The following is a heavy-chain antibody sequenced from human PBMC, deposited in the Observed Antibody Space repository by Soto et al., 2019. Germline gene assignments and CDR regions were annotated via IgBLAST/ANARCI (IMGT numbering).Heavy chain of an antibody. Sequence: QVHLVESGGGVVQPGKPLSLSCVASGFTFDTYGMHWVRQAPGKGLERVAVISYDGSNKYYAEYVEGRFTISRENSANTLDLHLHSLRVEATAVYYWARGPYYGSGYMDVWGKGTTVTVSS. CDR1: GFTFDTYG. J-gene: IGHJ6*03. CDR2: ISYDGSNK. D-gene: IGHD3-10*01. CDR3: ARGPYYGSGYMDV. V-gene: IGHV3-30*03.